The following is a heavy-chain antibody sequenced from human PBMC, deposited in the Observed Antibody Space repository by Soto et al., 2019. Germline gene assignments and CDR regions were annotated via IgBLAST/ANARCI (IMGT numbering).Heavy chain of an antibody. CDR2: TYYRSKWYN. V-gene: IGHV6-1*01. CDR1: GDSVSSNSAA. D-gene: IGHD5-18*01. J-gene: IGHJ6*03. CDR3: ARVYSTAMVPPSSYYYYYYMDV. Sequence: SQTLSLTCAISGDSVSSNSAAWNWIRQSPSRGLEWLGRTYYRSKWYNDYAVSVKSRITINPDTSKNQFSLQLNSVTPEDPAVYYCARVYSTAMVPPSSYYYYYYMDVWGKGTTVTVSS.